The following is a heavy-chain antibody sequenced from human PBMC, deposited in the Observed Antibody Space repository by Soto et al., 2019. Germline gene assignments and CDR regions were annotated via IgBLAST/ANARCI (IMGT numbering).Heavy chain of an antibody. CDR3: ARHSRPGWGAIAAAEVAFDI. V-gene: IGHV4-39*01. CDR1: GGSISSSSYY. D-gene: IGHD6-13*01. Sequence: SETLSLTCTVSGGSISSSSYYWGWIRQPPGKGLEWIGSIYYSGSTYYNPSLKSRVTISVDTSKNQFSLKLSSVTAADTAVYYCARHSRPGWGAIAAAEVAFDIWGQGTMVTVSS. CDR2: IYYSGST. J-gene: IGHJ3*02.